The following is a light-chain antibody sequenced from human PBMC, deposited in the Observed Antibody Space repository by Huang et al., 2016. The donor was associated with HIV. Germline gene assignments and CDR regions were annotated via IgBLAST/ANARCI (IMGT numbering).Light chain of an antibody. CDR3: QQSYSALSS. CDR2: SAS. V-gene: IGKV1-39*01. J-gene: IGKJ5*01. Sequence: IQMTQSPTSLSASVGDRVSITCRASQSISTYLNWYQQKPGKAQKLLISSASSLHSGVPSRFSGSGSGTDFTLTIKGLQLDDFATYYCQQSYSALSSFGPGTRL. CDR1: QSISTY.